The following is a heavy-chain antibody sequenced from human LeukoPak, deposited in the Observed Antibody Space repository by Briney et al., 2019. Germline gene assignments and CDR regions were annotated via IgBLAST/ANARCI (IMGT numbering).Heavy chain of an antibody. V-gene: IGHV1-46*01. Sequence: GASVKVSCKASGYTFTSYYMHWVRQAPGQGLEWMGLINPTGGSTGYAQKFQGRVTMTRDMSTSTDYMELSSLRSEDTAIYYCAREEGYCSGGSCYGDFDYWGQGTLVTVSS. CDR2: INPTGGST. J-gene: IGHJ4*02. CDR3: AREEGYCSGGSCYGDFDY. D-gene: IGHD2-15*01. CDR1: GYTFTSYY.